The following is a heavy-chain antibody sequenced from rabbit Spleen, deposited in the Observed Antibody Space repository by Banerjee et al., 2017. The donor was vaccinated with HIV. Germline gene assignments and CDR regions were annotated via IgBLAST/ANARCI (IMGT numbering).Heavy chain of an antibody. Sequence: QSLEESGGDLVKPGGSLTLTCEASGFSFSDRDVMCWVRQAPGKGLEWIACINTATAKGVYASWAKGRFAISKTSSTTVTLQMTSLTAADTATYFCARDLVGVIGWNFILWGQGTLVTVS. CDR3: ARDLVGVIGWNFIL. J-gene: IGHJ4*01. CDR2: INTATAKG. V-gene: IGHV1S40*01. CDR1: GFSFSDRDV. D-gene: IGHD1-1*01.